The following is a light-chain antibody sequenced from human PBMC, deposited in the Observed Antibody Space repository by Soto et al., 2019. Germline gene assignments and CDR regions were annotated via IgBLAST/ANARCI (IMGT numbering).Light chain of an antibody. V-gene: IGLV2-11*01. CDR1: SLDVGGFDY. J-gene: IGLJ1*01. CDR3: CSYAGISTYL. CDR2: DVT. Sequence: QSVLTQPRSVSGSPGQSVTISCIGTSLDVGGFDYVSWYQQHPGKAPTLIIYDVTQRPSGVPDRFSGFKSGNTASLTISGLDPGDEADYYCCSYAGISTYLFGTGTKVTVL.